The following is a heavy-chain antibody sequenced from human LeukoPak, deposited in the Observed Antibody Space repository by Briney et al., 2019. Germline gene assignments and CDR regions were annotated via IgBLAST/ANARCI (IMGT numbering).Heavy chain of an antibody. V-gene: IGHV3-53*01. Sequence: GGSLRISCAASGFTVSRNYMSGVREAPVKVLPRVSVIYSGGSTYYADFVKGRFTISRDNSKNTLYLQMDSLRAEDTAFYFCAGRNYYDSSGHWAYWGQGTLVTVSS. CDR2: IYSGGST. D-gene: IGHD3-22*01. J-gene: IGHJ4*02. CDR3: AGRNYYDSSGHWAY. CDR1: GFTVSRNY.